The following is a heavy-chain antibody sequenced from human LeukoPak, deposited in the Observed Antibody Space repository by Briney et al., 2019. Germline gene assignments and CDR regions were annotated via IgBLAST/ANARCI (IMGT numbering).Heavy chain of an antibody. J-gene: IGHJ4*02. D-gene: IGHD3-22*01. CDR2: IRYDGSNK. CDR3: AKEAEPYYYDAKTFDY. CDR1: GFTFSSYG. V-gene: IGHV3-30*02. Sequence: GGSLRLSCAASGFTFSSYGMHWVRQAPGKGLEWVAFIRYDGSNKYYADSVKGRFTISRENSKNTLYLQMNSLRAEDTAVYYCAKEAEPYYYDAKTFDYWGQGTLVTVSS.